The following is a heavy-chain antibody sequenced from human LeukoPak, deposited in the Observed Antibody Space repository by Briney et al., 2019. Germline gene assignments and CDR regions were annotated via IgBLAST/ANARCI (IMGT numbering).Heavy chain of an antibody. CDR2: IGTAGDT. CDR3: ARVGAVGDFDY. Sequence: GGSLRLSCAASGFTFSSYDMHWVRQATGKGLEWVPAIGTAGDTYYPGSVKGRFTISRENAKNSLYLQMNSLRAGDTAVYYCARVGAVGDFDYWGQGTLVTVSS. CDR1: GFTFSSYD. D-gene: IGHD1-26*01. V-gene: IGHV3-13*01. J-gene: IGHJ4*02.